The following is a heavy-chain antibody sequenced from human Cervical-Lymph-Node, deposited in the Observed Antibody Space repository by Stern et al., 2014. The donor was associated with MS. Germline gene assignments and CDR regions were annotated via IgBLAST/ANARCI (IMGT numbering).Heavy chain of an antibody. J-gene: IGHJ3*02. CDR3: AREAPVEPAATDAFDI. D-gene: IGHD2-2*01. V-gene: IGHV3-33*01. CDR2: IWSDGTNS. Sequence: MQLVESGGGVVQPGRSPRLSCAASGFTFSTYGMHWVRQAPGKGLEWVAVIWSDGTNSLYADSVKGRFTISRDNSKNTLYLQMNTLRTEDTAVYYCAREAPVEPAATDAFDIWGRGTMVAVSS. CDR1: GFTFSTYG.